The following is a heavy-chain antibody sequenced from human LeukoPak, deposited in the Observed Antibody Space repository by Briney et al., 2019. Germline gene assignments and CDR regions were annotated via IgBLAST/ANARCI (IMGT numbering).Heavy chain of an antibody. CDR2: MRDDGSEE. D-gene: IGHD3-22*01. J-gene: IGHJ4*02. Sequence: GGSLRLSCAASGFTFRRHWMSWVRQAPGKGLEWVTNMRDDGSEEFYVNSVKGRFTISRDNAKNSLYLQMDSLRAEDTAVYYCARDLWLGERGLFFFEYWGQGALVTVAS. V-gene: IGHV3-7*01. CDR1: GFTFRRHW. CDR3: ARDLWLGERGLFFFEY.